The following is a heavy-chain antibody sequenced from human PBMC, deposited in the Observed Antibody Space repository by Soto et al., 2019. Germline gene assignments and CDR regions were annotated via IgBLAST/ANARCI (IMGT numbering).Heavy chain of an antibody. V-gene: IGHV1-69*06. CDR1: GFTFNVYG. Sequence: SGAEVKNPGSSVRVSCKTSGFTFNVYGIHWVRQAPGQGLEWMGGLIPIYDEPNYAQKFQGRVTMTADKSTATVYLELNSLRSEDTAVYFCARVRDPHLDHYGLDVWGQGTTVTVSS. J-gene: IGHJ6*02. CDR2: LIPIYDEP. CDR3: ARVRDPHLDHYGLDV.